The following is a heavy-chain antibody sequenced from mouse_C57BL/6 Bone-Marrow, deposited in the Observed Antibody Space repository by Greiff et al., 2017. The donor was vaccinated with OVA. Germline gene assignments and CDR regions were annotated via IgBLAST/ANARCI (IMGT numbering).Heavy chain of an antibody. J-gene: IGHJ3*01. Sequence: QVHVKQSGAELVKPGASVKLSCKASGYTFTEYTIHWVKQRSGQGLEWIGWFYPGSGSIKYNEKFKDKATLTADKSSSTVYMELSRLTSEDSAVYFCARHEATAQGFAYWGQGTLVTVSA. D-gene: IGHD3-2*02. CDR1: GYTFTEYT. V-gene: IGHV1-62-2*01. CDR2: FYPGSGSI. CDR3: ARHEATAQGFAY.